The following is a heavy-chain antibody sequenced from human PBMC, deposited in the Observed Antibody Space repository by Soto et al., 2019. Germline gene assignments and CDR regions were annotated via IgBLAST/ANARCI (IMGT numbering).Heavy chain of an antibody. Sequence: EVQLVESGGGLVKPGGSLRLSCAASGFTFSSYSMNWVRQAPGKGLEWVSSISSSSSYIYYADLVKGRFTISRDNSKNARYIQQNSLQVEDKAVYYCARGSNWNDGYYSYYMVVCGKGTAVTVSS. V-gene: IGHV3-21*01. J-gene: IGHJ6*03. CDR1: GFTFSSYS. D-gene: IGHD1-20*01. CDR3: ARGSNWNDGYYSYYMVV. CDR2: ISSSSSYI.